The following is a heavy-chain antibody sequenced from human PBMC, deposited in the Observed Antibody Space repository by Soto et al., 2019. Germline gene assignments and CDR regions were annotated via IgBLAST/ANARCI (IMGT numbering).Heavy chain of an antibody. CDR1: GGSISNYY. J-gene: IGHJ2*01. D-gene: IGHD5-18*01. CDR2: IYYSGST. CDR3: VRDPTYGYRYFDL. V-gene: IGHV4-59*01. Sequence: SETLSLTCTVTGGSISNYYWNWIRQPPGKGLEWIGNIYYSGSTNYNPSFEGRVTMSVDTSKNQFSLKLTSVTAADTAVYFCVRDPTYGYRYFDLWGRGTLLTVSS.